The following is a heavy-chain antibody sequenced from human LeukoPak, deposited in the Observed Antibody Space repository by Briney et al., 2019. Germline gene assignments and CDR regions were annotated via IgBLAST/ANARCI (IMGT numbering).Heavy chain of an antibody. J-gene: IGHJ4*02. D-gene: IGHD5-18*01. CDR2: MWYDGSNK. CDR1: GFTFSSYG. V-gene: IGHV3-33*01. CDR3: ARGYSYGYANVDY. Sequence: GGSLRLSCAASGFTFSSYGMHWVRQAPGKGLEWVAVMWYDGSNKYYADSVKGRFTISRDNSKNTLYLQMNSLRAEDTAVYYCARGYSYGYANVDYWGQGTLVTVSS.